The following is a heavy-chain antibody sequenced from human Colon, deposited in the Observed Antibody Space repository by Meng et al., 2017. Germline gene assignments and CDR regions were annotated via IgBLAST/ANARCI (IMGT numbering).Heavy chain of an antibody. CDR3: ARVNGDFDEAWFDP. V-gene: IGHV4-61*03. CDR1: GASVSSDSHY. J-gene: IGHJ5*02. D-gene: IGHD4-17*01. Sequence: QVQLQESGPGLLRPSETLSLTCTVSGASVSSDSHYWSWIRQSPGKGLEWIGYIYYTGNTNYNPSLASRVSMSLDTSKNHFSLHLTSVTAADTAIYYCARVNGDFDEAWFDPWGRGTLVTVSS. CDR2: IYYTGNT.